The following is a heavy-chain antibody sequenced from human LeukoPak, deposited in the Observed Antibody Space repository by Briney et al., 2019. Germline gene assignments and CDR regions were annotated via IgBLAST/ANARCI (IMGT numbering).Heavy chain of an antibody. J-gene: IGHJ4*02. CDR1: GYSFTSYW. CDR3: ARGIVASAGSRVYYFDY. D-gene: IGHD6-13*01. Sequence: GESLKISCKGSGYSFTSYWIAWVRQMPGKGLEWMGIIYPGDSDTSYSPSFQGQVTISTDKSINAAYLEWSSLEASDTAMYYCARGIVASAGSRVYYFDYWGQGTLVTVSS. CDR2: IYPGDSDT. V-gene: IGHV5-51*01.